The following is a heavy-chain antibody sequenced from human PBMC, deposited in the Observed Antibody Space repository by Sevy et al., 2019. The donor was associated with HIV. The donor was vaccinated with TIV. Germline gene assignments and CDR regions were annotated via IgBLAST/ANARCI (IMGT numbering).Heavy chain of an antibody. V-gene: IGHV3-33*01. J-gene: IGHJ3*02. D-gene: IGHD3-16*02. CDR3: ARDHRIMITFGGVIVHDAFDI. CDR1: GFTFSSYG. Sequence: GGSLRLSCAASGFTFSSYGMHWVRQAPGKGLEWVAVIWYDGSNKYYADSVKGRFTISRDNSKNTLYLQMNSLSAEDTAVYYCARDHRIMITFGGVIVHDAFDIWGQGTMVTVSS. CDR2: IWYDGSNK.